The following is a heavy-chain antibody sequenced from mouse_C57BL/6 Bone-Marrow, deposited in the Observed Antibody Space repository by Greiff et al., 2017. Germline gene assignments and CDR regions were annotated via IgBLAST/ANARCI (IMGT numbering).Heavy chain of an antibody. CDR1: GFTFSSYA. CDR3: TRFYYDYDYWYFDV. CDR2: ISSGGDYI. V-gene: IGHV5-9-1*02. J-gene: IGHJ1*03. D-gene: IGHD2-4*01. Sequence: EVKLEESGAGLVKPGGSLKLSCAASGFTFSSYAMSWVRQTPEKRLEWVAYISSGGDYIYYADTVKGRCTISRDNARNTLYLQMRSLKSEDTAMYYCTRFYYDYDYWYFDVWGTGTTVTVSS.